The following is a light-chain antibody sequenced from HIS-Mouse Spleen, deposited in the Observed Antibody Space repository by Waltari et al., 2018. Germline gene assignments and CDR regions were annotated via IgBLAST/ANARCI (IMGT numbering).Light chain of an antibody. CDR3: SSYTSSSTEV. V-gene: IGLV2-14*03. CDR2: DVS. Sequence: QSALTQPASVSGAPGQSIPISCTGTSSDVGGYNYVSGYQQPPGKAPQLMIHDVSNRPSGVSNRFSGSKSGNTASLTISGLQAEDEADYYCSSYTSSSTEVFGGGTKLTVL. CDR1: SSDVGGYNY. J-gene: IGLJ2*01.